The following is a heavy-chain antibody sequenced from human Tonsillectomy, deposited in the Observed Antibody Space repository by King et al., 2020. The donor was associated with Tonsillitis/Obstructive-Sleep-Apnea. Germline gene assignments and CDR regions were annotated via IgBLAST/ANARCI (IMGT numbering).Heavy chain of an antibody. Sequence: QLVQSGAEVKKPGSSVKVSCKASGGTFSSYAISWVRQAPGQGLEWMGEIIPIFGTANSAQKFQGTVTITADESTSTAYMELSSLRSEDTAVYYCAGVGVGATVFGPYYYMDVWGRGTTVTVSS. CDR2: IIPIFGTA. V-gene: IGHV1-69*12. CDR3: AGVGVGATVFGPYYYMDV. J-gene: IGHJ6*03. D-gene: IGHD1-26*01. CDR1: GGTFSSYA.